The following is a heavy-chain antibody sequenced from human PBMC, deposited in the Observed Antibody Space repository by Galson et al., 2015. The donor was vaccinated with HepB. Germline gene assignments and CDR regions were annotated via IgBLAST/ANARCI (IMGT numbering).Heavy chain of an antibody. D-gene: IGHD3-22*01. CDR1: GFTFSSYE. CDR2: ISSSGSTI. J-gene: IGHJ4*02. Sequence: SLRLSCAASGFTFSSYEMNWVRQAPGKGLEWVSYISSSGSTIYYADSVKGRFTISRDNAKNSQYLQMNSLRAEDTAVYCCARDRYDSSGYYYFFDYWGQGTLVTVSS. CDR3: ARDRYDSSGYYYFFDY. V-gene: IGHV3-48*03.